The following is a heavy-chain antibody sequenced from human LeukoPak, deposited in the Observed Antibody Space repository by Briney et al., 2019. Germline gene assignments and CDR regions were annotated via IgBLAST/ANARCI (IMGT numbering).Heavy chain of an antibody. Sequence: SQTLSLTCAISGDSVSGKSATWGWIRQSPSRGLEWLGRTYYRSKWYYEYAPFVQSRITINPDTSTNQISLQLNSVSPEDTAVYYCASQPVNNGWSFSSWGQGTLVTVSS. CDR3: ASQPVNNGWSFSS. CDR2: TYYRSKWYY. D-gene: IGHD6-19*01. J-gene: IGHJ4*02. V-gene: IGHV6-1*01. CDR1: GDSVSGKSAT.